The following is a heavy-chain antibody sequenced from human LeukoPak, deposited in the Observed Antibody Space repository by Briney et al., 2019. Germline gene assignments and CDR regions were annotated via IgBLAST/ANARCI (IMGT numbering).Heavy chain of an antibody. V-gene: IGHV3-11*01. J-gene: IGHJ4*02. Sequence: GGSLRLSCAASGFTFSDYYMSWIRQAPGKGLEWVSYISSSDSTIYYADSVKGRFTISRDNAKNSLYLQMNSLRAEDTAVYYCTTEGWLHTGLEYWGQGTLVTVSS. CDR3: TTEGWLHTGLEY. CDR2: ISSSDSTI. D-gene: IGHD3-3*01. CDR1: GFTFSDYY.